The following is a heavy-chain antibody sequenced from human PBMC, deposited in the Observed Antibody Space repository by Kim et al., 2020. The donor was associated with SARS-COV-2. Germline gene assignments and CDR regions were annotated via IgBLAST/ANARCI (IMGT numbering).Heavy chain of an antibody. Sequence: GGSLRLSCAASGFTFSSYAMSWVRQAPGKGLEWVSAISGSGGSTYYADCVKGRFTISRDNSKNTLYLQMNSLRAEDTAVYYCAKVAIWYYYDSSGPDYWGQGTLVTVSS. CDR3: AKVAIWYYYDSSGPDY. J-gene: IGHJ4*02. V-gene: IGHV3-23*01. CDR2: ISGSGGST. D-gene: IGHD3-22*01. CDR1: GFTFSSYA.